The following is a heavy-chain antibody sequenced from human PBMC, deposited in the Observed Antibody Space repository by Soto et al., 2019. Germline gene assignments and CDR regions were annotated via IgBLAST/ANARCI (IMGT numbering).Heavy chain of an antibody. CDR3: AKNVHIGPGAEDY. J-gene: IGHJ4*02. Sequence: GGSLRLSCAGSGFTFSSYAMSWVRQAPGKGLEWVLAIRGSGTSTYFADSVKDRFTISRDNPKNTLYLQMNSLRAEDTAMYYCAKNVHIGPGAEDYWGQGTLVTVSS. D-gene: IGHD3-10*02. CDR2: IRGSGTST. V-gene: IGHV3-23*01. CDR1: GFTFSSYA.